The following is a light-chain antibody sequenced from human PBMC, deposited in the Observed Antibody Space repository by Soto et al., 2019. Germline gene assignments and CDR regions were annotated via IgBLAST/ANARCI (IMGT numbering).Light chain of an antibody. J-gene: IGKJ1*01. CDR1: QTISGW. V-gene: IGKV1-5*03. CDR2: KTS. Sequence: DIQMTQSPSTLSASVGDTVPITCRTSQTISGWLAWYQQQPGKAPKLLIYKTSNLESGVPSRFSGSGSGTEFTLTISNLQPYDFATYYCQHYNNYLWTFGQGTRVDI. CDR3: QHYNNYLWT.